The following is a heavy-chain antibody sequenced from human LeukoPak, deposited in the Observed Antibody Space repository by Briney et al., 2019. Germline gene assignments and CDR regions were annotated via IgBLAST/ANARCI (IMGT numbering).Heavy chain of an antibody. Sequence: LETPSLTCAVSGGSTRGYNWSWVRATPRKGLERIVYIHYSGSTNYNPSLKSRITISLDTCKNQFSLKLTSVTAADTAVCYCARAGHRVYSGDFDYCGQGTLVTVSS. CDR2: IHYSGST. CDR3: ARAGHRVYSGDFDY. CDR1: GGSTRGYN. D-gene: IGHD1-26*01. J-gene: IGHJ4*02. V-gene: IGHV4-59*01.